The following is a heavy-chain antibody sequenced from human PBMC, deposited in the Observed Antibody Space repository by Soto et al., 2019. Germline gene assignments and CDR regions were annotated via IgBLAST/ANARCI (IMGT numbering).Heavy chain of an antibody. V-gene: IGHV1-69*05. Sequence: QVQLVQSGAEVKKPGSSVKVSCKASGGTFSSYAISWVRQAPGQGLEWMGGIIPIFGTANYAQKFQGRVTMTTHQDTSTAYMVMSSLRSEDTAVYCGARAPDAQGGWYNAFDIWGQGRMVTVSS. J-gene: IGHJ3*02. D-gene: IGHD2-15*01. CDR3: ARAPDAQGGWYNAFDI. CDR2: IIPIFGTA. CDR1: GGTFSSYA.